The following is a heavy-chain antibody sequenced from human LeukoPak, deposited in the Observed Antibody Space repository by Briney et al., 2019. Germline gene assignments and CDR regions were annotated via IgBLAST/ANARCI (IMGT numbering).Heavy chain of an antibody. D-gene: IGHD3-9*01. Sequence: GASVKVSCKASGYTFTDYYMHWVRQAPGQGLAWMGWINPHSGGTDHAQKFQGRVTMTRETSISTAYMELSGLRSDDTAYYFCARVQYYNILTGSFQYWGQGTLVTVSS. V-gene: IGHV1-2*02. J-gene: IGHJ4*02. CDR3: ARVQYYNILTGSFQY. CDR2: INPHSGGT. CDR1: GYTFTDYY.